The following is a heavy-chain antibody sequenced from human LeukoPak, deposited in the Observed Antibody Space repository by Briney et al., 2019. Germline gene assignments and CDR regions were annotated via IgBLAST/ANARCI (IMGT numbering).Heavy chain of an antibody. J-gene: IGHJ4*02. CDR2: ISYDGSNK. V-gene: IGHV3-30*04. CDR3: ASSEWEPVWPFDY. D-gene: IGHD1-26*01. Sequence: PGRSLRLSCAASGFTFSSYAMHWVRQAPGKGLEWVAVISYDGSNKYCADSVKGRFTISRDNSKNTLYLQMNSLRAEDTAVYYCASSEWEPVWPFDYWGQGTLVTVSS. CDR1: GFTFSSYA.